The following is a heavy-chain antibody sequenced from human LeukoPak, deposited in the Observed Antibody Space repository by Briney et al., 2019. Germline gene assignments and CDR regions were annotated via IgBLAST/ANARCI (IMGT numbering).Heavy chain of an antibody. CDR2: IYYSGST. Sequence: SETLSLTCTVSGGSISSYYWSWIRQPPGKGLERIGYIYYSGSTNYNPSLKSRVTISVDTSKNQFSLKLSSVTAADTAVYYCARAGSIDYDFWSGYYAHFDYWGQGTLVTVSS. V-gene: IGHV4-59*01. CDR3: ARAGSIDYDFWSGYYAHFDY. CDR1: GGSISSYY. D-gene: IGHD3-3*01. J-gene: IGHJ4*02.